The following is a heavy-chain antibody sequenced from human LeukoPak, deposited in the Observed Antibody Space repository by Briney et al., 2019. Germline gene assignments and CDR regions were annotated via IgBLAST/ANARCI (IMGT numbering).Heavy chain of an antibody. CDR3: ARQPYYDFWSGYFSDSWFDP. Sequence: ASVKVSCKASGYTFTGYYMHWVRQPPGQGLEWMGWINPTSGGTNYAQKFQGRVTMTRDTSISTAYMELSRLRSDDTAVYYCARQPYYDFWSGYFSDSWFDPWGQGTLVTVSS. CDR1: GYTFTGYY. J-gene: IGHJ5*02. CDR2: INPTSGGT. V-gene: IGHV1-2*02. D-gene: IGHD3-3*01.